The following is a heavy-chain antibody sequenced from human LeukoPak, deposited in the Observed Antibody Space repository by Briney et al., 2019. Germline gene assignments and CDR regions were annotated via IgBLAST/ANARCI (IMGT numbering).Heavy chain of an antibody. J-gene: IGHJ2*01. D-gene: IGHD3-22*01. CDR3: ARTQIGGYYPSYHWYFDL. CDR2: ISAYNGNT. Sequence: ASVKVSCKASGYTFTSYGISWVRQAPGQGLEWMGWISAYNGNTNYAQKLQGRVTMTTDTSTSTAYMELRSLRSDDTAVYYCARTQIGGYYPSYHWYFDLWGRGTLVTVSS. CDR1: GYTFTSYG. V-gene: IGHV1-18*01.